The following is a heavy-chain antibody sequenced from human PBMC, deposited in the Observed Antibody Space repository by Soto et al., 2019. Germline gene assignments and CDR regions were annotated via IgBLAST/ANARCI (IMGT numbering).Heavy chain of an antibody. CDR2: IIPILGIA. Sequence: QVPLVQSGAEVKKPGSSVKVSCKASGGTFSSYTISWVRQAPGQGLEWMGRIIPILGIANYAQKFQGRVTITADKSTSTAYMELSSLRSEDTAVYYGARAGGYGDYDIWGQGTLVTVSS. D-gene: IGHD4-17*01. CDR3: ARAGGYGDYDI. V-gene: IGHV1-69*02. CDR1: GGTFSSYT. J-gene: IGHJ4*02.